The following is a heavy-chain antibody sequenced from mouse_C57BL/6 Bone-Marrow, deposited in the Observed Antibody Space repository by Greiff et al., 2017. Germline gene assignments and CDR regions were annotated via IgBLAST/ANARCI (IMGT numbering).Heavy chain of an antibody. CDR1: GYTFTDYY. V-gene: IGHV1-26*01. J-gene: IGHJ4*01. CDR2: INPNNGGT. Sequence: EVQLQQSGPELVKPGASVKISCKASGYTFTDYYMNWVKQSHGKSLEWIGDINPNNGGTSYNQKFKGKATLTVDKSSSTAYMELRSLTSEDSAVYYCARKPLNDYYAMDYWGQGTSVTVSS. CDR3: ARKPLNDYYAMDY.